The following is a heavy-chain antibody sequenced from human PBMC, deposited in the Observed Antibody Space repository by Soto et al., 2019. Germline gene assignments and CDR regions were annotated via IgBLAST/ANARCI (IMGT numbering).Heavy chain of an antibody. CDR2: IIPIFGTA. CDR1: GGTFSSYA. D-gene: IGHD2-2*01. V-gene: IGHV1-69*12. Sequence: QVQLVQSGAEVKKPGSSVKVSCKASGGTFSSYAISWVRQAPGQGLEWMGGIIPIFGTANYAQKFQGRVTITADESTXXXCXXLSSVRSEDTAVYYCARHECISSSCYYYYYYGMDVWGQGTTVTVSS. CDR3: ARHECISSSCYYYYYYGMDV. J-gene: IGHJ6*02.